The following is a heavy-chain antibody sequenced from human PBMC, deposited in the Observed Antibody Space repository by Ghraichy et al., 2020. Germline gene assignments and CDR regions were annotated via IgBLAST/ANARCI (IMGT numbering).Heavy chain of an antibody. CDR2: IYPGDSDT. J-gene: IGHJ6*02. CDR3: ARSEEPADYYYGMDV. Sequence: GESLNISCKGSGYSFTSYWIGWVRQMPGKGLEWMGIIYPGDSDTRYSPSFQGQVTISADKSISTAYLQWSSLKASDTAMYYCARSEEPADYYYGMDVWGQGTTVTVSS. D-gene: IGHD1-26*01. CDR1: GYSFTSYW. V-gene: IGHV5-51*01.